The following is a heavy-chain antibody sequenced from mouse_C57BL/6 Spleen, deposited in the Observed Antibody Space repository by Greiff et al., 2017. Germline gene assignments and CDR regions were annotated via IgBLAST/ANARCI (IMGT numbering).Heavy chain of an antibody. J-gene: IGHJ2*01. V-gene: IGHV1-50*01. CDR1: GYTFTSYW. CDR2: IDPSDSYT. Sequence: VQLQQSGAELVKPGASVKLSCKASGYTFTSYWMQWVKQRPGQGLEWIGEIDPSDSYTNYNQKFKGKATLTVDTSSSTAYMQLSSLTSEDSAVYYCANYYYGSSLYFDYWGQGTTLTVSS. D-gene: IGHD1-1*01. CDR3: ANYYYGSSLYFDY.